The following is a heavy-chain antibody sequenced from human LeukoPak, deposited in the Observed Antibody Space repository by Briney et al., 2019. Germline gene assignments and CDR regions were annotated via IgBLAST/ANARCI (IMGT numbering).Heavy chain of an antibody. CDR1: GFTFSGSA. CDR3: TTDQDTAMAQPFDY. J-gene: IGHJ4*02. V-gene: IGHV3-73*01. CDR2: IRSKANSYAQ. D-gene: IGHD5-18*01. Sequence: GGSLRLSCAASGFTFSGSAMHWVRQASGKGLEWVGRIRSKANSYAQAYPASVKGRFTISRDDSKNTAYLQMNSLKTEDTAVYYCTTDQDTAMAQPFDYWGQGTLVTVSS.